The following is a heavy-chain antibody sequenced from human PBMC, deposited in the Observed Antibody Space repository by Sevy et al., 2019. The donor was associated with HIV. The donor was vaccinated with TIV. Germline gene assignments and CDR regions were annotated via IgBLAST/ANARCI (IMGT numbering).Heavy chain of an antibody. CDR2: LKSDVYGGTV. CDR3: TRWKAAQSIFDY. V-gene: IGHV3-49*04. Sequence: GGSLRLPCTASGFTFGDYFMSWVRQAPGKGLEWVAFLKSDVYGGTVDHAASVRGRFVISRDDSKTIAYLQMNDLKTEDTGVYYCTRWKAAQSIFDYWGQGALVTVSS. J-gene: IGHJ4*02. D-gene: IGHD6-13*01. CDR1: GFTFGDYF.